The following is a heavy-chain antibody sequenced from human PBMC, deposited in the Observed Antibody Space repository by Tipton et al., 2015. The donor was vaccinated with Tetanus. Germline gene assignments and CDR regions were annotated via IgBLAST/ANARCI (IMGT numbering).Heavy chain of an antibody. Sequence: SLRLSCAASGFTFSNCDMTWVRQAPGKGLEWLAVSWYDGTDKYYADSVKGRFTISRDNSKNTLYLQMNSLRAEDTALYYCAREADCSGGSCFSGDFDTWGQGTQVTVSS. J-gene: IGHJ4*02. CDR3: AREADCSGGSCFSGDFDT. V-gene: IGHV3-33*08. D-gene: IGHD2-15*01. CDR2: SWYDGTDK. CDR1: GFTFSNCD.